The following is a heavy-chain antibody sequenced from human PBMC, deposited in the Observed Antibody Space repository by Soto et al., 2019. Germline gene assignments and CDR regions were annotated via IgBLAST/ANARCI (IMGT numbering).Heavy chain of an antibody. V-gene: IGHV1-69*13. Sequence: GASVKVSCKASGGTFSSYAISWVRQAPGQGLEWMGGIIPIFGTANYAQKFQGRVTITADESTSTAYMELSSLRSEDTAVYYCARVTGRKNNWFDPWGQGTLVTVSS. CDR1: GGTFSSYA. CDR3: ARVTGRKNNWFDP. CDR2: IIPIFGTA. J-gene: IGHJ5*02.